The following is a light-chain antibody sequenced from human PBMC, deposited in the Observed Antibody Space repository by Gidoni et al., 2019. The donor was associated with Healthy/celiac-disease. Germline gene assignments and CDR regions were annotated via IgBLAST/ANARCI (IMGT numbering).Light chain of an antibody. CDR3: CSYAGSSTFHVV. CDR2: EVT. V-gene: IGLV2-23*02. J-gene: IGLJ2*01. CDR1: SGDVGSYNF. Sequence: QSALTQPASVSGSPGQSITISCTGSSGDVGSYNFVSWSQQHPGKAPKLMIYEVTKRPSGVSNRFSGSKSVNTASLTISGLQAEDEADYYCCSYAGSSTFHVVFGGGTKLTVL.